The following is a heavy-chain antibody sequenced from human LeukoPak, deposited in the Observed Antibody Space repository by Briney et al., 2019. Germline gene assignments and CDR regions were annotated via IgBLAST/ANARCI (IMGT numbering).Heavy chain of an antibody. Sequence: GASVKVSCKASGYTFTSYYMHWVQQAPGQGLEWMGIINPSGGSTSYAQKFQGRVTMTRDTSTSTVYMELSSLRSEDTAVYYCAREGEVEMATNHFDYWGQGTLVTVSS. J-gene: IGHJ4*02. CDR1: GYTFTSYY. V-gene: IGHV1-46*01. CDR2: INPSGGST. CDR3: AREGEVEMATNHFDY. D-gene: IGHD5-24*01.